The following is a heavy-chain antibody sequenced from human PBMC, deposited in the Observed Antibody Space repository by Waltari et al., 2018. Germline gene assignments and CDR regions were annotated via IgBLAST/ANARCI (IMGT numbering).Heavy chain of an antibody. CDR3: ARVAASSSWHPFDP. D-gene: IGHD6-13*01. V-gene: IGHV4-4*02. CDR1: GGSISISNC. Sequence: QVQLQESGPGLVKPSGNLSLTCAVAGGSISISNCGSGVRQPPGKGLECIGEIYHSGSNNYNPSRKSRVTISVDKSKNQFSLKLSSVTAADTAVYYCARVAASSSWHPFDPWGQGTLVTVSS. J-gene: IGHJ5*02. CDR2: IYHSGSN.